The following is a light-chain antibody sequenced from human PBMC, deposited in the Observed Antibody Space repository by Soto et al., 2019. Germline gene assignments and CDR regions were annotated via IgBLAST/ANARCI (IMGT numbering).Light chain of an antibody. CDR2: DAS. CDR1: QSVSSY. V-gene: IGKV3-11*01. CDR3: QHYHNLPYS. Sequence: EIVLTQSPATLSLSPGERATLSCRASQSVSSYLAWYQQKPGQAPRLLIYDASNRATGIPARFSGSGSGTDFTLTISSLEPEDFATYYCQHYHNLPYSFGQGTKVEIK. J-gene: IGKJ2*03.